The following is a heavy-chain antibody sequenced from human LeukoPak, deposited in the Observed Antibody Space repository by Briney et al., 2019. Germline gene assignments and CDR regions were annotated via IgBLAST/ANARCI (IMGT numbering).Heavy chain of an antibody. CDR1: GYTFTSYG. CDR2: ISAYNGNT. CDR3: ARDPRSSSTSCCYYMDV. D-gene: IGHD2-2*01. Sequence: ASVKVSCKASGYTFTSYGISWVRQAPGQGLEWMGWISAYNGNTNYAQKLQGRVTMTTDTSTSTAYMELRSLRSDDTAVYYCARDPRSSSTSCCYYMDVWGKGTTVTVSS. J-gene: IGHJ6*03. V-gene: IGHV1-18*01.